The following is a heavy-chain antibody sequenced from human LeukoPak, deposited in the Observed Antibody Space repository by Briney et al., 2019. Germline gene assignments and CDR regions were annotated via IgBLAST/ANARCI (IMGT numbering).Heavy chain of an antibody. Sequence: GGSLRLSCAASGFMFSSNWMSWVRLAPGKGLEWVANIKEDGTETYYVDSVKGRFTISRDNAKNSLYLQMNSLRAEDTAVYYCARDAAVGIVVVTGMDYWGQGTLVTVSS. D-gene: IGHD2-21*02. CDR2: IKEDGTET. CDR1: GFMFSSNW. V-gene: IGHV3-7*01. CDR3: ARDAAVGIVVVTGMDY. J-gene: IGHJ4*02.